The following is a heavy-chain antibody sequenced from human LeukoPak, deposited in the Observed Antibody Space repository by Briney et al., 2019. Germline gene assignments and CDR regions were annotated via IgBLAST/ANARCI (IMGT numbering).Heavy chain of an antibody. D-gene: IGHD4-11*01. J-gene: IGHJ4*02. V-gene: IGHV1-2*02. CDR3: ARESPDLDYSCDY. CDR1: GYTFTGYY. Sequence: GASVKVSCKASGYTFTGYYMHWVRQAPGQGLEWMGWINPNSGGTNYAQKFQGRVTMTRDTSISTAYMELSRLRSDDTAVYYCARESPDLDYSCDYWAREPWSPSPQ. CDR2: INPNSGGT.